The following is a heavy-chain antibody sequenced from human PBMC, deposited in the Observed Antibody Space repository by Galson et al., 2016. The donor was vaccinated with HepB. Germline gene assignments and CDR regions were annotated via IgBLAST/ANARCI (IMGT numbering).Heavy chain of an antibody. CDR2: INPDSGVT. CDR1: GYTFTGYY. D-gene: IGHD1-26*01. J-gene: IGHJ3*02. Sequence: SVKVSCKASGYTFTGYYMHWVRQAPGQGLEWMGWINPDSGVTSYAQKIQGRVTMTRDTSISTVYMELSRLKSDDTAIYYCARDRYSGSYYVGAVDIWGQGTMVTVS. V-gene: IGHV1-2*02. CDR3: ARDRYSGSYYVGAVDI.